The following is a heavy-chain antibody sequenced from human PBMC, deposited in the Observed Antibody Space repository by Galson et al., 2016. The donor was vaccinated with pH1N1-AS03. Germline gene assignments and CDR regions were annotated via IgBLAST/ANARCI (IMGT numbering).Heavy chain of an antibody. V-gene: IGHV1-8*03. J-gene: IGHJ5*02. CDR2: MNPDSGNT. CDR1: GYTFTTYD. CDR3: ARGVVDCSGPACSGTLRFDP. D-gene: IGHD2-15*01. Sequence: SVKVSCKASGYTFTTYDINWVRQAPGQGLEWMGWMNPDSGNTGYAPSFQGRVTITRGPSISTAYMELSSLRSEDTAVYYCARGVVDCSGPACSGTLRFDPWGQGTLVTVSS.